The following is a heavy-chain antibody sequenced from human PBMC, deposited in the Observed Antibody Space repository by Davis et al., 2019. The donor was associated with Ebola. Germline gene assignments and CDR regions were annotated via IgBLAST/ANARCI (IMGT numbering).Heavy chain of an antibody. V-gene: IGHV1-18*04. Sequence: AASVKVSCKPSGYSFNGYYIHWVRQGPGQGLEWMGYISGYKGNTNYAQKFQGRVTMTADTSTSTAYMELRSLTSDDTAVYYCARDRYDSSGNYYFDYWGQGALVTVSS. J-gene: IGHJ4*02. CDR2: ISGYKGNT. D-gene: IGHD3-22*01. CDR1: GYSFNGYY. CDR3: ARDRYDSSGNYYFDY.